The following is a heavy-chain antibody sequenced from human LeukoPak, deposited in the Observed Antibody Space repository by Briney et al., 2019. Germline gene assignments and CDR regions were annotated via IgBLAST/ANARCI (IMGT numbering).Heavy chain of an antibody. CDR3: ARTGDYGAGAPYYCDY. CDR1: GYTFTSYG. J-gene: IGHJ4*02. CDR2: ISAYNGNT. Sequence: ASVKVSCKASGYTFTSYGISWVRQAPGQGLEWMGWISAYNGNTNYAQKLQGRVTMTTDTSTSTAHMELRSLRSDDTAVHYCARTGDYGAGAPYYCDYWGQGTLVTVSS. D-gene: IGHD4-17*01. V-gene: IGHV1-18*01.